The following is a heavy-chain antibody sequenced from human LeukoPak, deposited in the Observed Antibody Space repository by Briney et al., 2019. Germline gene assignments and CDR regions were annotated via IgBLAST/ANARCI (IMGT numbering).Heavy chain of an antibody. V-gene: IGHV3-15*01. D-gene: IGHD4-23*01. CDR2: IKSKTDGGTT. Sequence: GGSLRLSCAASGFTFSNAWMSWVRQAPGKGLEWVGRIKSKTDGGTTDYAAPVKGRFTISRDDSKNTPYLQMNSLKTEDTAVYYCTTGTVVTPPFDYWGQGTLVTVSS. CDR3: TTGTVVTPPFDY. CDR1: GFTFSNAW. J-gene: IGHJ4*02.